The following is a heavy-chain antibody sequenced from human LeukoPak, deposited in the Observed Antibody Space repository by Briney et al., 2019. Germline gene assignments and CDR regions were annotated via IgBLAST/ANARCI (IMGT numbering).Heavy chain of an antibody. J-gene: IGHJ6*03. V-gene: IGHV3-23*01. CDR1: GFSFSSHG. Sequence: GGSLRLSCAASGFSFSSHGMSWVRQAPGKGLEWVSGIIGGAGGTYYADSVKGHFTISRDNSKNTLYLQMNSLSAEDTAVYYCAKNGDRGAYCSGGSCYPYYYYYMDVWGKGTTVTISS. CDR2: IIGGAGGT. CDR3: AKNGDRGAYCSGGSCYPYYYYYMDV. D-gene: IGHD2-15*01.